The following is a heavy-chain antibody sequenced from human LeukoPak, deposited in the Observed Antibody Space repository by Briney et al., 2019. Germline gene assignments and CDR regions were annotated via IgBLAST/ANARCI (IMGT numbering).Heavy chain of an antibody. CDR1: GYTFTGYY. D-gene: IGHD2-21*02. J-gene: IGHJ3*02. CDR3: ARERIVVVTLSDAVDI. V-gene: IGHV1-2*02. CDR2: INPNRGGT. Sequence: SSVKVSCKASGYTFTGYYIHWVRQAPGQGLEWMGWINPNRGGTKYAQNFQGRVTVTRDTSISTAYMELSSLTSDDTAVYYCARERIVVVTLSDAVDIWGQGTIVTVSS.